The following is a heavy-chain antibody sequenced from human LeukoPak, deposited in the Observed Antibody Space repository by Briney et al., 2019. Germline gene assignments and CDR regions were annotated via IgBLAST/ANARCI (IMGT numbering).Heavy chain of an antibody. D-gene: IGHD2-2*01. CDR1: GGSISSYY. CDR2: IYYSGST. CDR3: ARQSIVVGPAAIYYYGMDV. J-gene: IGHJ6*02. Sequence: SETLSLTCTVFGGSISSYYWSWIRRPPGKGLEWIGYIYYSGSTNYNPSLKSRVTISVDTSKNQFSLKLSSVTAADTAVYYCARQSIVVGPAAIYYYGMDVWGQGTTVTVSS. V-gene: IGHV4-59*08.